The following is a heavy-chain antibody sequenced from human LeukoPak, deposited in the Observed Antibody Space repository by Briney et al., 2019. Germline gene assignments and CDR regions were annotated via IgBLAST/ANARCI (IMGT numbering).Heavy chain of an antibody. J-gene: IGHJ6*03. D-gene: IGHD3-3*01. CDR3: ARVGDYDFWSMGDYMDV. CDR1: GGSISSGSYY. V-gene: IGHV4-61*02. Sequence: PSETLSLTCTVSGGSISSGSYYWSWIRQPAGKGLEWIGRIYTSGSTNYNPSLKSRVTISVDTSKNQFSLKLSSVTAADTAVYYCARVGDYDFWSMGDYMDVWGKGTTVTVSS. CDR2: IYTSGST.